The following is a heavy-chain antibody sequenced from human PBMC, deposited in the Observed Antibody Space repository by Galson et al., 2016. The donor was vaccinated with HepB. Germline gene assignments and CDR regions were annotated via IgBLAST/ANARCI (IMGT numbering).Heavy chain of an antibody. D-gene: IGHD3-10*01. J-gene: IGHJ5*02. CDR2: ISYDGNNK. CDR3: ARRRGTIDYYGSGTLDP. CDR1: RFTFSNYA. V-gene: IGHV3-30-3*01. Sequence: SLRLSCAASRFTFSNYAMHWVRQAPGKGLEWVADISYDGNNKYHSDSVKGRFTISRDNSKNTLYLQMNSLRAEDTAVYYCARRRGTIDYYGSGTLDPWGQGTLVTVSS.